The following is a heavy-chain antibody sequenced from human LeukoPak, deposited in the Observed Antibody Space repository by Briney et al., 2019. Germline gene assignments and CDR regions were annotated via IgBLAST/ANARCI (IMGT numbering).Heavy chain of an antibody. CDR1: GLTFDDYA. CDR3: AKAVGSLFGPFDY. Sequence: GGSLRLSCAASGLTFDDYAFQWVRQAPGKGLEWVSLISGNGDSTYYTDSVNGRFTISRDNSKTSLFLQMNSLRTEDTAFYYCAKAVGSLFGPFDYWGQGTLVTVSS. V-gene: IGHV3-43*02. CDR2: ISGNGDST. J-gene: IGHJ4*02. D-gene: IGHD1-26*01.